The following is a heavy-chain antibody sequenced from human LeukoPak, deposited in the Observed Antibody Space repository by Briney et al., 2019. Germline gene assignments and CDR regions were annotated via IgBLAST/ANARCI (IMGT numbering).Heavy chain of an antibody. J-gene: IGHJ4*02. V-gene: IGHV3-7*01. D-gene: IGHD3-3*01. CDR2: IKQDGSEK. Sequence: QPGGSLRLSCAASGFTFSSYWMSWVRQAPGKGLEWVANIKQDGSEKYYADSVKGRFTISRDNAKNSLYLQMNSLRAEDTAVYYCAREFGGITIFGVDPTRRGRGYWGQGTLVTVSS. CDR3: AREFGGITIFGVDPTRRGRGY. CDR1: GFTFSSYW.